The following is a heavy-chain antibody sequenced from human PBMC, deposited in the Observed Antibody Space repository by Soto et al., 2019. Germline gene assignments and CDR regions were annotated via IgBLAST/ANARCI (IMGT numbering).Heavy chain of an antibody. CDR1: GFSFSSYA. Sequence: GGSLRLSCAASGFSFSSYAMSWVRQAPGKGLEWVSAISGSGGSTYYADSVKGRFTISRDNSKNTLYLQMNSLRAEDTAVYYCAKDYGDSFCYFDSWGQRTLVTVSS. J-gene: IGHJ4*02. V-gene: IGHV3-23*01. CDR2: ISGSGGST. D-gene: IGHD4-17*01. CDR3: AKDYGDSFCYFDS.